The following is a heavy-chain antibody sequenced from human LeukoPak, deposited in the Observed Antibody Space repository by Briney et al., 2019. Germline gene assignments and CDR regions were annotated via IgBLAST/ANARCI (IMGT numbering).Heavy chain of an antibody. D-gene: IGHD3-16*01. Sequence: ASVKVSRKASGYTFAKYYIHWVRQAPGQGLEWMGMINPSDGATTYAQRFQGRVTMTRDMSTTAGYLDLRSLSSEDTAVYFGAREQRGGPSGSLGGLFASYYTYYYMDVWGRGTTVTVSS. V-gene: IGHV1-46*01. J-gene: IGHJ6*03. CDR1: GYTFAKYY. CDR3: AREQRGGPSGSLGGLFASYYTYYYMDV. CDR2: INPSDGAT.